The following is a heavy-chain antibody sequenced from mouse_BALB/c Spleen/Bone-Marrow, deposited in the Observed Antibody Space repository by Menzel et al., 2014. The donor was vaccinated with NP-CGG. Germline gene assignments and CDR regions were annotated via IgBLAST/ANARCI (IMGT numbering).Heavy chain of an antibody. D-gene: IGHD4-1*01. Sequence: EVKVEESGAELVKPGASVKLSCTGSGFNIKDTYMHWVKQRPEQGLEWIGRIAPANGNTKYDPKFQGKATITADTSSNTAYLQLSSLTSEDTAVYYCARAGRGRYFDVWGAGTTVTVSS. CDR2: IAPANGNT. J-gene: IGHJ1*01. V-gene: IGHV14-3*02. CDR3: ARAGRGRYFDV. CDR1: GFNIKDTY.